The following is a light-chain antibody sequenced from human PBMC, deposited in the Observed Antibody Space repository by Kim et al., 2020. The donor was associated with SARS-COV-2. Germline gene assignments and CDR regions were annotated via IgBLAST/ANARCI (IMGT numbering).Light chain of an antibody. J-gene: IGLJ1*01. CDR2: EVS. CDR3: SSHAGSFYV. Sequence: PGRSVTTAWTGTTSGVGANNYVSWYQQHPGKAPKLMIYEVSKRPSGVPDRFSGSKSGNTASMTVSGLQPEDEADYYCSSHAGSFYVFGTGTKVTVL. CDR1: TSGVGANNY. V-gene: IGLV2-8*01.